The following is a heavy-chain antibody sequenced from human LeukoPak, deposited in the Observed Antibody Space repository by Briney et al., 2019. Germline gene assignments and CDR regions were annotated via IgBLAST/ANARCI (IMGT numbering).Heavy chain of an antibody. CDR3: ARERRGTDFWSGQDAFDI. D-gene: IGHD3-3*01. Sequence: ASVKVSCKASGYTFTGYYMHWVRQAPGQGLEWMGRIDPNSGGTNYAQKFQGRVTMTRDTSISTAYMELSRLRSDDTAVYYCARERRGTDFWSGQDAFDIWGQGRMVTVSS. CDR2: IDPNSGGT. V-gene: IGHV1-2*06. CDR1: GYTFTGYY. J-gene: IGHJ3*02.